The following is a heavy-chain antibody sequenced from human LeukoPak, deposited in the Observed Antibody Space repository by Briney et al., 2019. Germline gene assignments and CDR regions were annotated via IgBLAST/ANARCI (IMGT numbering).Heavy chain of an antibody. J-gene: IGHJ4*02. D-gene: IGHD2-15*01. CDR2: ISGDGGNT. Sequence: GGSLRLSCAASGFTFDDYTIHWVRQAPGKGLEWVSLISGDGGNTYYADSVKGRFTLSRDNSKNSLYLQMNSLRSEDTAFYYCAKDKALGYCSAGSCLYLDYWGQGTLVTVSS. V-gene: IGHV3-43*02. CDR1: GFTFDDYT. CDR3: AKDKALGYCSAGSCLYLDY.